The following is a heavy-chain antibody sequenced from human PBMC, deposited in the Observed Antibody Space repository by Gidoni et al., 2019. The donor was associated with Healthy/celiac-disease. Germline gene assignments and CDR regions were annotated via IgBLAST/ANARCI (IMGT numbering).Heavy chain of an antibody. D-gene: IGHD4-17*01. CDR2: IRSKANSYAT. J-gene: IGHJ4*02. Sequence: EVQLVESGGGLVQPGGSLNLSCAASGFTFSGSAMHWVRQASGKGLEWVGRIRSKANSYATAYAASVKSRFTISRDDSKNTAYLQMNSLKTEDTAVYYCTSPTVTRGFDYWGQGTLVTVSS. CDR3: TSPTVTRGFDY. V-gene: IGHV3-73*02. CDR1: GFTFSGSA.